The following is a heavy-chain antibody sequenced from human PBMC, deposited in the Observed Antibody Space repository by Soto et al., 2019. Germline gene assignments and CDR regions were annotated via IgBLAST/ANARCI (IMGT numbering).Heavy chain of an antibody. Sequence: GGSLRLSCAASGFTFSSYGMHWVRQAPGKGLEWVAVISYDGSNKYYADSVRGRFTISRDNSKNTLYLQMNSLRAEDTAVYYCAKCSDILTGYDYGMDVWGQGTTVTVSS. CDR3: AKCSDILTGYDYGMDV. V-gene: IGHV3-30*18. CDR1: GFTFSSYG. D-gene: IGHD3-9*01. CDR2: ISYDGSNK. J-gene: IGHJ6*02.